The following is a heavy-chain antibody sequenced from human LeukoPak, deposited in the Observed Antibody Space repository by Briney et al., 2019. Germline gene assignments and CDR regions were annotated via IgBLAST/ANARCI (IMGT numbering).Heavy chain of an antibody. V-gene: IGHV3-7*01. Sequence: PGGSLRLSCAASGFTFSSYAMSWVRQAPGKGLEWVANIKQDGSGKYYVDSVKGRFTISRDNAKNSVYLQMNSLRAEDTAVYYCARDLRAGSYGFDWGQGTLVTVSS. D-gene: IGHD5-18*01. CDR3: ARDLRAGSYGFD. CDR1: GFTFSSYA. CDR2: IKQDGSGK. J-gene: IGHJ4*02.